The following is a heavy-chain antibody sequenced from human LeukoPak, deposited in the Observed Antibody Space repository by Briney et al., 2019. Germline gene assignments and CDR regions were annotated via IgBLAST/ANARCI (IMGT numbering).Heavy chain of an antibody. CDR3: ATVGGSGSYYSAMDV. V-gene: IGHV4-59*01. CDR2: IYYSGST. J-gene: IGHJ6*02. CDR1: AVSISSYY. D-gene: IGHD3-10*01. Sequence: SETLSLTCTVSAVSISSYYWSWIRQPPGKGLEWIWYIYYSGSTNYNPSLKSRVTISVDTSKNQFSLKLSSVTAADTAVYYCATVGGSGSYYSAMDVWGQGTTVTVSS.